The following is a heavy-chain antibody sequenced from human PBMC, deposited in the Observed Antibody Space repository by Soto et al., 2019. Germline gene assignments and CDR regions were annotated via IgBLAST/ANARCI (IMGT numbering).Heavy chain of an antibody. J-gene: IGHJ5*02. CDR2: IYYSGGT. V-gene: IGHV4-31*02. Sequence: SETLSLTCTVSGASIGSGDYYWSWIRQHPGKGLEWIGYIYYSGGTYYNPSLKSRVTISVDTSKKQFSMELSSVTAADTALFYFASIYDSSGYYYGNNWFDPWGQGTLVTVSS. CDR3: ASIYDSSGYYYGNNWFDP. CDR1: GASIGSGDYY. D-gene: IGHD3-22*01.